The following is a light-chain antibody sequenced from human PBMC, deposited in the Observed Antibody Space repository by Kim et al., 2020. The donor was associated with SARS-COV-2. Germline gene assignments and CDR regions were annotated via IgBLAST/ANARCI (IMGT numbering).Light chain of an antibody. J-gene: IGLJ3*02. CDR3: ATWDSGVSAGGM. Sequence: QSVLTQPPSVSAAPGQKVTISCSGSGSDIGNNYVSWYQVLPGTAPKLLIYDNNKRPPGIPDRFSGSKAGASATLAITGLQTGDEADYYCATWDSGVSAGGMFGGGTQLTVL. CDR2: DNN. V-gene: IGLV1-51*01. CDR1: GSDIGNNY.